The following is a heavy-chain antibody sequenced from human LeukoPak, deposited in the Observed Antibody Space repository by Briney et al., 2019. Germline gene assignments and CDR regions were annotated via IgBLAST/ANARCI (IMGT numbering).Heavy chain of an antibody. J-gene: IGHJ4*02. V-gene: IGHV3-23*01. CDR3: ARAGYCSGGSCYGSDY. Sequence: GGSLRLSCAASGFTFSSYAMSWVRQVPGKGLEWVSAIIGSGSSTYYADSVKGRFTISRDNSKNTLFLQMNSLRAEDTAVYYCARAGYCSGGSCYGSDYWGQGTLVSVSS. CDR1: GFTFSSYA. CDR2: IIGSGSST. D-gene: IGHD2-15*01.